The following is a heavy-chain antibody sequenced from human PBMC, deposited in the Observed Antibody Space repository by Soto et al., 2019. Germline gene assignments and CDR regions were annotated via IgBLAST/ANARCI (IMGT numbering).Heavy chain of an antibody. V-gene: IGHV3-53*02. CDR2: IYTGGST. CDR3: TTYTGYGMDV. D-gene: IGHD3-16*01. Sequence: EVQMVETGGGLSQPGGSLRLSCAVSGFIVSSKYMTWVRQAPGKGLEWVSVIYTGGSTHYADSARGRFTISRDSYKNTLYLQMNSLRADDAAVYYCTTYTGYGMDVWGQWTTVTVSS. J-gene: IGHJ6*02. CDR1: GFIVSSKY.